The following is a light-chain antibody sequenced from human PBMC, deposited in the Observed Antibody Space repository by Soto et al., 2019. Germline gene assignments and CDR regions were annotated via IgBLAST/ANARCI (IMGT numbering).Light chain of an antibody. CDR3: QQRSSWPHT. V-gene: IGKV3-11*01. CDR2: GAS. Sequence: EIVLTQSPATVSLSPGERATLSCRASHSISSSLSWYQHKAGQAPRLLIYGASNRATGIPARFSGSGSGTDFTLTISSLEPEDFAVYYCQQRSSWPHTFGQGTKLEIK. CDR1: HSISSS. J-gene: IGKJ2*01.